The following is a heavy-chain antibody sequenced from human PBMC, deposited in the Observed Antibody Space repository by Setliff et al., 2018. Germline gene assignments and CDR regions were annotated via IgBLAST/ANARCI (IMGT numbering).Heavy chain of an antibody. CDR2: INHSGST. Sequence: SETLSLTCAVYGGSFSGYYWSWIRQPPGKGLEWIGEINHSGSTNYSPSLKSRVTISVDTSKNQFSLKLSSVTAADTAVYYCARGRIAVAGTGVGPFDYWGQGTLVTVSS. CDR3: ARGRIAVAGTGVGPFDY. J-gene: IGHJ4*02. CDR1: GGSFSGYY. D-gene: IGHD6-19*01. V-gene: IGHV4-34*01.